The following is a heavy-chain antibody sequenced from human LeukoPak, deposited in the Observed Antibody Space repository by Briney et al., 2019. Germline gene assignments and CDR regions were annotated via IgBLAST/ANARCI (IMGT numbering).Heavy chain of an antibody. Sequence: SETLSLTCTVSSDSIFTSNWWCWVRQPPGKGLEWIGQIFHSGSTSYSPSLKGRVTISMDKSKNQISLRLTSVTAADTAVYYCARSPTKRVPEDYWGQGTLVTVSS. V-gene: IGHV4-4*02. CDR3: ARSPTKRVPEDY. J-gene: IGHJ4*02. D-gene: IGHD2-2*01. CDR2: IFHSGST. CDR1: SDSIFTSNW.